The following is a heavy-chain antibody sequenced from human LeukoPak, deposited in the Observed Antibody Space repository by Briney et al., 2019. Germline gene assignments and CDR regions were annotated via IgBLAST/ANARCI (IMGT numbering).Heavy chain of an antibody. CDR2: IYYSGST. CDR1: GGSISSYY. V-gene: IGHV4-59*08. J-gene: IGHJ3*02. Sequence: SETLSLTCTVSGGSISSYYWSWIRQPPGKGLEWIGYIYYSGSTNYNPSLKSRVTISVDTSKDQFSLKLSSATAADTAVYYCARHGTDTDAFDIWGQGTMVTVSS. D-gene: IGHD1-14*01. CDR3: ARHGTDTDAFDI.